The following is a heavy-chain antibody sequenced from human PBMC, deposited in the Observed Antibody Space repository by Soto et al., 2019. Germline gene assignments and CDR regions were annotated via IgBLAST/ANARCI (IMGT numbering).Heavy chain of an antibody. CDR1: GASISGFY. D-gene: IGHD1-1*01. CDR2: IYATGTT. Sequence: LSLTCTVSGASISGFYWSWIRKSAGKGLEWIGRIYATGTTDYNPSLKSRVMMSVDTPKKQFSLKLRSVTAADTAVYYCVRDGTKTLRDWFDPWGQGISVTVSS. J-gene: IGHJ5*02. CDR3: VRDGTKTLRDWFDP. V-gene: IGHV4-4*07.